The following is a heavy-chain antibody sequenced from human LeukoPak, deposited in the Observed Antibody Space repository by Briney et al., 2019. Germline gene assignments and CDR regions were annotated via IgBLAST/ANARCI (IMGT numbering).Heavy chain of an antibody. Sequence: ASVKVSCKASGYTFTGYYMHWVRQAPGQGLEWMGWINPNSGGTNYAQKFQGRVTMTRDTSISTAYMELSRLRSDDTAVYYCARSRVSYYYDSSGYYYSSSTENFDYWGQGTLVTVSS. CDR3: ARSRVSYYYDSSGYYYSSSTENFDY. J-gene: IGHJ4*02. CDR1: GYTFTGYY. V-gene: IGHV1-2*02. D-gene: IGHD3-22*01. CDR2: INPNSGGT.